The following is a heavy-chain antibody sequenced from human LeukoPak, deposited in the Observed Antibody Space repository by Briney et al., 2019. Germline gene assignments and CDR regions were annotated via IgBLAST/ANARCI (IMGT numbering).Heavy chain of an antibody. J-gene: IGHJ4*02. CDR2: ISSDESEE. Sequence: AGESLRLSCAASGFTFTTYWMHWVRQAPGKGLEWVAGISSDESEEFCVGSVKGRFITSRDSSKSMLYLQMNSLRIEDTAVYYCARVLTDYYDSSGYFDYWGQGTLVTVSS. D-gene: IGHD3-22*01. CDR1: GFTFTTYW. V-gene: IGHV3-30*03. CDR3: ARVLTDYYDSSGYFDY.